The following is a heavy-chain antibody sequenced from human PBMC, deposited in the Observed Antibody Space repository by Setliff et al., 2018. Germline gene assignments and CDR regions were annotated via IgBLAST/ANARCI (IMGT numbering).Heavy chain of an antibody. D-gene: IGHD1-26*01. CDR2: IYPGDSDT. V-gene: IGHV5-51*01. J-gene: IGHJ3*02. CDR3: ARVGPLTDDAFDI. Sequence: GESLKISCKGSGYSFTTYWIGWVRQMPGKGLEWMGIIYPGDSDTRYSPSFQGQVTISADRSISTAYLQWRSLKASDTAIYYCARVGPLTDDAFDIWGQGTMVTVSS. CDR1: GYSFTTYW.